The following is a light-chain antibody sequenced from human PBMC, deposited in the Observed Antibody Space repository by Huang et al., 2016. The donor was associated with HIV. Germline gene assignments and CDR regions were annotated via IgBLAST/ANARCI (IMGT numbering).Light chain of an antibody. Sequence: DIQMTQSPSSLSASVGDRVTVTCRTSQDIGNSLAWYQQRPGEVPKLLIYGASTLQAGVPSRFNGSGSGTDFTLTISDLRPEDVATYFCQKYNSAPRTFGQGTRVEMK. CDR3: QKYNSAPRT. CDR1: QDIGNS. J-gene: IGKJ1*01. V-gene: IGKV1-27*01. CDR2: GAS.